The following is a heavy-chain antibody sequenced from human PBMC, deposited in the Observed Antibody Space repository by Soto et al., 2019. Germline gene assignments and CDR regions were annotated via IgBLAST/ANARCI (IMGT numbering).Heavy chain of an antibody. CDR3: ARSTTVTPVFFDY. D-gene: IGHD4-17*01. CDR2: VHYGRST. V-gene: IGHV4-61*03. CDR1: SGSVSSGGHY. Sequence: SETLSLTCTVSSGSVSSGGHYWNWIRQSPGKGLEWIGYVHYGRSTNYNPSLKSRVAMSVDTSKNHFSLRLSSVTAADTAVYYCARSTTVTPVFFDYWGQGTLVTVSS. J-gene: IGHJ4*02.